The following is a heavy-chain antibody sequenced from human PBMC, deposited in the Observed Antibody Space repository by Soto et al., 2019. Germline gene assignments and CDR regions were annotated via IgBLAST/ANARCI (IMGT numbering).Heavy chain of an antibody. CDR3: ARGQRALITYGPFDP. CDR1: GFTLSSYA. J-gene: IGHJ5*02. V-gene: IGHV3-23*01. D-gene: IGHD4-17*01. Sequence: QPGGSLRLSCAASGFTLSSYAMSWVRQAPGKGLEWVSTFSGTGDETYYADSVRGRFTISRDDSKNTLFLHMNSLRAADTAVYYCARGQRALITYGPFDPWGQGTLVTVSS. CDR2: FSGTGDET.